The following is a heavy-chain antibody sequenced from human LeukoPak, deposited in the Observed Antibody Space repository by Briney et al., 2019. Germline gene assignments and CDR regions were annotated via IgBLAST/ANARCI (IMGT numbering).Heavy chain of an antibody. D-gene: IGHD2-2*01. CDR1: GGSISSYY. V-gene: IGHV4-34*01. CDR2: INHSGST. CDR3: ARVGVVVPAGMDI. J-gene: IGHJ3*02. Sequence: PSETLSLTCTVSGGSISSYYWSWIRQPPGKGLEWIGEINHSGSTNYNPSLKSRVTISVDTSKNQFSLKLSSVTAADTAVYYCARVGVVVPAGMDIWGQGTMVTVSS.